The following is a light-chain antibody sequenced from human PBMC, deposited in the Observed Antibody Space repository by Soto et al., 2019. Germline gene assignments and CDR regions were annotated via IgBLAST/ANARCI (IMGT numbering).Light chain of an antibody. CDR2: KAS. CDR1: QSISSW. Sequence: DIQMTQSPSTLSASVGDRVTITCRASQSISSWLAWYQQKPGKAPKLLIYKASSLEGGVPSRFSGSGSGTDFTLTISSLQPDDFATYYCQHYNNYPYTFGQGTELEIK. CDR3: QHYNNYPYT. J-gene: IGKJ2*01. V-gene: IGKV1-5*03.